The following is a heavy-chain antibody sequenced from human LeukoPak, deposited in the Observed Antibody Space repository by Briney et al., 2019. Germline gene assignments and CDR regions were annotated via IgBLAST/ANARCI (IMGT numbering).Heavy chain of an antibody. CDR3: ARGFLYYDSRGIRLWFDP. CDR1: GGSFSGYY. CDR2: INHSGST. J-gene: IGHJ5*02. D-gene: IGHD3-22*01. V-gene: IGHV4-34*01. Sequence: PSETLSLTCSVYGGSFSGYYWSWIRQPPGKGLEWMGEINHSGSTNYNPSLKRRVTISVDTSKNQFSLKLSSVTAADTAVYYCARGFLYYDSRGIRLWFDPWGQGTLVTVSS.